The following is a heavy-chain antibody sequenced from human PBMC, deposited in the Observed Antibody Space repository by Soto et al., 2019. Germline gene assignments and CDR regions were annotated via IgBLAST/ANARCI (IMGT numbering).Heavy chain of an antibody. Sequence: ASVKVSCKAFGYTFTSYYMHWVRQAPGQGLEWMGIINPSGGSTTYAQKFQGRVTMTRDTSTTTVYMELSSLRSEDTAMYYCARGLGNSDYDRYWGQGTLVTVSS. CDR1: GYTFTSYY. CDR3: ARGLGNSDYDRY. V-gene: IGHV1-46*01. CDR2: INPSGGST. D-gene: IGHD3-22*01. J-gene: IGHJ4*02.